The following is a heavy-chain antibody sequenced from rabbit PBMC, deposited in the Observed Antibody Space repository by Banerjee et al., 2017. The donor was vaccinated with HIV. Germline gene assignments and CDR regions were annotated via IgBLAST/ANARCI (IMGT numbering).Heavy chain of an antibody. D-gene: IGHD7-1*01. CDR3: ARGYNSERGYSL. CDR1: GFSFSSSYY. Sequence: QQLEESGGDLVKPGASLTLTCTASGFSFSSSYYMCWVRQALGKGLEWIACIYTSNGSTWYASWANGRFTISKTSSTTVTLQMTSLTAADTATYFCARGYNSERGYSLWGQGTLVTVS. V-gene: IGHV1S40*01. J-gene: IGHJ4*01. CDR2: IYTSNGST.